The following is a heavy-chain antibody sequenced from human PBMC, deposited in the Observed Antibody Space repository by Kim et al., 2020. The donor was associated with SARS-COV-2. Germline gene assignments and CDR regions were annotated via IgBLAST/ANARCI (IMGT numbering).Heavy chain of an antibody. CDR2: IYYSGST. CDR3: ARHVKSSSWYDYYYGM. J-gene: IGHJ6*01. D-gene: IGHD6-13*01. V-gene: IGHV4-39*01. CDR1: GGSISSSSYY. Sequence: SETLSLTCTVSGGSISSSSYYWGWIRQPPGKGLEWIGSIYYSGSTYYNPSLKSRVTISVDTSKNQFSLKLSSVTAADTAVYYCARHVKSSSWYDYYYGM.